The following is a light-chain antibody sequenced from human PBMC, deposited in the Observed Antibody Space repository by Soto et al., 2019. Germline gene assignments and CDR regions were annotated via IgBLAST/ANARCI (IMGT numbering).Light chain of an antibody. V-gene: IGKV1-39*01. CDR2: AAS. CDR3: QQSFSVRTWS. Sequence: DIQMTQSPSSLSASVGDRVIITFHSSQDISNYLNLYQQRPGKAPKVLIYAASSLQSGVPSRFSGSGSGTDFTLTISSLQPEDFATYYCQQSFSVRTWSFGQGTKVDI. CDR1: QDISNY. J-gene: IGKJ1*01.